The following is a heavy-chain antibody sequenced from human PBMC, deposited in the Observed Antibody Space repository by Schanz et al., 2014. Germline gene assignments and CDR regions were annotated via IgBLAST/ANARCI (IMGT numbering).Heavy chain of an antibody. CDR3: TTPDYYGSGSYSDAFDI. J-gene: IGHJ3*02. CDR2: IKSESDGGTT. CDR1: GFTFNYAW. V-gene: IGHV3-15*01. D-gene: IGHD3-10*01. Sequence: EVQLVESGGIVVRPGGSLRLSCAASGFTFNYAWMNWVRQAPGKGLEWVARIKSESDGGTTDYAAPVQGRFTISRDDSKSTLYLQMNSLKTEDTAVYYCTTPDYYGSGSYSDAFDIWGQGTKVTVSS.